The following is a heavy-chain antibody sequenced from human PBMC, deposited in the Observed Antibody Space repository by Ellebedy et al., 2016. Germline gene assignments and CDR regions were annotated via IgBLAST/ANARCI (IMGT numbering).Heavy chain of an antibody. CDR1: GFTFSSYA. V-gene: IGHV3-23*01. D-gene: IGHD4-17*01. J-gene: IGHJ2*01. Sequence: GGSLRLSXAASGFTFSSYAMSWVRQAPGKGLEWVSAISGSGGSTYYADSVKGRFTISRDNSKNTLYLQMNSLRAEDTAVYYCAKTAHYGDYPKENWYFDLWGRGTLVTVSS. CDR3: AKTAHYGDYPKENWYFDL. CDR2: ISGSGGST.